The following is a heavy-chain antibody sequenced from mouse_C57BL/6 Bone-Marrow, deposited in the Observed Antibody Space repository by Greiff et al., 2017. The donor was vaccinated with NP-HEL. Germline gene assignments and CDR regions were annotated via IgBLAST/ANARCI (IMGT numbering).Heavy chain of an antibody. CDR3: ARSLLLLRSYYFDY. CDR2: LDPSDSYT. Sequence: QVQLQQPGAELVMPGASVKLSCKASGYTFTRYWMHWVKQRPGQGLEWIGELDPSDSYTKYNQKFKGKATLTVDKSSSTAYMQLSILTSEYSAVYYCARSLLLLRSYYFDYWGQGTTLTVSS. D-gene: IGHD1-1*01. V-gene: IGHV1-69*01. CDR1: GYTFTRYW. J-gene: IGHJ2*01.